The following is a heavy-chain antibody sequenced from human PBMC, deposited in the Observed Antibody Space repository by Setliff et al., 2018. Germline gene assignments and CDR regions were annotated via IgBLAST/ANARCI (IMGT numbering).Heavy chain of an antibody. CDR1: GGSVSSGSYY. Sequence: PSETLSLTCTVSGGSVSSGSYYWSWIRQPAGKGLEWIGRIYTSGSTNYNPSLKSRVAISVDTSKNMLYLQMDSLRAEDTAFYYCTKKMGTAVSDGVFFDYWGRGTLVTVSS. CDR3: TKKMGTAVSDGVFFDY. V-gene: IGHV4-61*02. CDR2: IYTSGST. J-gene: IGHJ4*02. D-gene: IGHD2-2*01.